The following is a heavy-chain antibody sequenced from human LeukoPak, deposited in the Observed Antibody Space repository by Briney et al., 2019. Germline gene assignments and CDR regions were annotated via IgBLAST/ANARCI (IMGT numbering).Heavy chain of an antibody. CDR3: AKNGDRGAYCSGGSCYPYYYYNMDV. Sequence: RSGGSLRLSCAASGFTFSIHGMNWVRQAPGKGLEWVSGIGASGSHTYFADSVKGRFSISRDNSKNTVYLQMNSLRAEDTAIYYCAKNGDRGAYCSGGSCYPYYYYNMDVWGKGTTVTISS. J-gene: IGHJ6*03. CDR2: IGASGSHT. D-gene: IGHD2-15*01. CDR1: GFTFSIHG. V-gene: IGHV3-23*01.